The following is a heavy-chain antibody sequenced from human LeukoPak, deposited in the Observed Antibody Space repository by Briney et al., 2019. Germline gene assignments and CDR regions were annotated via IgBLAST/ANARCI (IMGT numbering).Heavy chain of an antibody. Sequence: GGSLRLSCAASGFTFSSYAMNWVRQAPGKGLEWVSGITGSGDNTYYADSMKGRFTIPRDNSKNTLHVQVNSLRAEDTAIYYCAKGKYSTGWGASVFDLWGQGTMVTVSS. CDR3: AKGKYSTGWGASVFDL. D-gene: IGHD6-19*01. CDR1: GFTFSSYA. CDR2: ITGSGDNT. V-gene: IGHV3-23*01. J-gene: IGHJ3*01.